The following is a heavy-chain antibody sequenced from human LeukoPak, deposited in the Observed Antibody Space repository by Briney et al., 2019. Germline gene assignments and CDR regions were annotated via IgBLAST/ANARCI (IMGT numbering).Heavy chain of an antibody. D-gene: IGHD1-26*01. CDR2: ISSSGSTV. CDR3: ARAPEWELRGQYFDY. Sequence: GGSLGLSCAASGFTFSDFYMSWIRQAPGKGLEWISYISSSGSTVYYADSVKGRFTISRDNAKKSLFLQMTSLRAEDTAVYYCARAPEWELRGQYFDYWGQGALVTVSS. CDR1: GFTFSDFY. V-gene: IGHV3-11*01. J-gene: IGHJ4*02.